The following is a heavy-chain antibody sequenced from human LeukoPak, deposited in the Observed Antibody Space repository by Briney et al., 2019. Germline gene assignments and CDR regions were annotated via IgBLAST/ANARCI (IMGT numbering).Heavy chain of an antibody. CDR3: AKVIAYYDFWSGYPDY. CDR1: GFTFSSYG. D-gene: IGHD3-3*01. CDR2: ISYDGSNK. Sequence: GRSLRLSCAASGFTFSSYGMHWVRQAPGKGLEWVAVISYDGSNKYYADSVKGRFTISRDNSKNTLYLQMNSLRAEDTAVYYCAKVIAYYDFWSGYPDYWGQGTLVTVS. J-gene: IGHJ4*02. V-gene: IGHV3-30*18.